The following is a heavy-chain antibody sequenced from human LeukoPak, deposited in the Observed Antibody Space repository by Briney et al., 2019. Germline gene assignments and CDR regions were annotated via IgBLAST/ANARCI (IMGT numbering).Heavy chain of an antibody. J-gene: IGHJ5*02. CDR1: GGSISSYY. CDR2: IYTSGST. CDR3: ARSYLVAAAGINWFDP. D-gene: IGHD6-13*01. Sequence: SETLSLTCTVSGGSISSYYWSWIRQPAGKGLEWIGRIYTSGSTNYNPSLKSRVTMSVDTSKNQFSLKLSSVTAADTAVYYCARSYLVAAAGINWFDPWGQGTLVTVSS. V-gene: IGHV4-4*07.